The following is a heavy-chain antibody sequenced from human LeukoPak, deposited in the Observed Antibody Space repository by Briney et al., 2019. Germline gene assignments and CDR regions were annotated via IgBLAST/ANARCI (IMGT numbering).Heavy chain of an antibody. CDR3: ANRGGYCSSTSCYQDY. Sequence: GGSLRLSCVASGFTFSSHTMSWVRQAPGKGLEWVSAISGSGGSTDYADSVKGRFTISRDNSKDTLYLQMNSLRAEDTAVYYCANRGGYCSSTSCYQDYWGQGILVTVSS. J-gene: IGHJ4*02. D-gene: IGHD2-2*01. CDR2: ISGSGGST. CDR1: GFTFSSHT. V-gene: IGHV3-23*01.